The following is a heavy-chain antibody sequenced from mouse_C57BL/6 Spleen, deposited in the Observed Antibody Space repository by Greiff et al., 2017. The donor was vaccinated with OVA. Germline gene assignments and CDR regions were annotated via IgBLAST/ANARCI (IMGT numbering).Heavy chain of an antibody. J-gene: IGHJ3*01. V-gene: IGHV3-6*01. CDR1: GYSITSGYY. D-gene: IGHD2-3*01. CDR2: ISYDGIN. CDR3: ARDQGYSGAY. Sequence: EVKLQESGPGLVKPSQSLSLTCSVTGYSITSGYYWNWIRQFPGNKLEWMGYISYDGINNYNPSLKNRISITRDTSKNQFFLKLNSVTTEDTATYYCARDQGYSGAYWGQGTLVTVSA.